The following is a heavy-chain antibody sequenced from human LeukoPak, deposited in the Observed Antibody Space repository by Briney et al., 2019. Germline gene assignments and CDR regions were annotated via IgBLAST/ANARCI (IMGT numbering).Heavy chain of an antibody. CDR2: IIPIFGTA. CDR3: ARETGYCSSTSCYLYYYGMDV. CDR1: GGTFSSYA. J-gene: IGHJ6*04. D-gene: IGHD2-2*01. V-gene: IGHV1-69*06. Sequence: SVKVSCKASGGTFSSYAISWVRQAPGQGLEWMGGIIPIFGTADYAQKFQGRVTITADKSTSTAYMELSSLRSEDTAVYYCARETGYCSSTSCYLYYYGMDVWGKGTTVTVSS.